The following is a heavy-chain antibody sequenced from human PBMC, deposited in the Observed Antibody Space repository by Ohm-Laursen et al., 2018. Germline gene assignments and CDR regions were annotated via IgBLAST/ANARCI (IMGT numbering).Heavy chain of an antibody. D-gene: IGHD1-26*01. J-gene: IGHJ4*02. CDR3: ARAKGVTTGSSDY. CDR1: GFTFSSYA. CDR2: ISGSGGST. Sequence: SLRLSCTASGFTFSSYAMNWVRQAPGKGLEWVSAISGSGGSTYYADSVKGRFTISRDNSKNTLYLQMNSLRAEDTAVFYCARAKGVTTGSSDYWGQGTLVTVSS. V-gene: IGHV3-23*01.